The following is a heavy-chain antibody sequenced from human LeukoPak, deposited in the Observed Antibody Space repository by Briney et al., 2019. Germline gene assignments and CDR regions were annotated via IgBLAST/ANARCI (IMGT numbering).Heavy chain of an antibody. V-gene: IGHV4-39*01. D-gene: IGHD6-6*01. J-gene: IGHJ3*02. CDR1: GGSISSNNYS. CDR3: AREYSSSSGRRAFDI. CDR2: IYFSGNT. Sequence: TSETLSLTCTVSGGSISSNNYSWGWIRQPPGKGLEWVGTIYFSGNTYYNPSLKSRVTISVDTSKNQFSLNLNSVTAADTAVYYCAREYSSSSGRRAFDIWGQGTMVTVSS.